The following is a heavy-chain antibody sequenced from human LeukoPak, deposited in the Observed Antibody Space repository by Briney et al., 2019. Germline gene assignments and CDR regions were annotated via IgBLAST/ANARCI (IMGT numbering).Heavy chain of an antibody. V-gene: IGHV1-3*01. CDR1: GYTFTSYS. Sequence: PEASVKVSCKASGYTFTSYSKYTLHWVRQAPGQRLEWMGWINAGIGETRYSQKFQGRVTFTGDTSANTVYMELNSLISEDTAVYYCARDSDTSDWAWVYWGQGTLVTVSS. CDR2: INAGIGET. J-gene: IGHJ4*02. CDR3: ARDSDTSDWAWVY. D-gene: IGHD6-19*01.